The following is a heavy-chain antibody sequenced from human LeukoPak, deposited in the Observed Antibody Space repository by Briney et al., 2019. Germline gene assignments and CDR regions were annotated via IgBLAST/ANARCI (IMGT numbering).Heavy chain of an antibody. Sequence: QPGGSLRLSCAASGSTFSSYAVPWVRQAPGKGLEWVAVISYDGSNKYYADSVKGRFTISRDNSKNTLYLQINSLRAEDTAVYYCARDLSVSGGNYLLDYWGQGTLVTVSS. V-gene: IGHV3-30*04. CDR3: ARDLSVSGGNYLLDY. CDR1: GSTFSSYA. J-gene: IGHJ4*02. CDR2: ISYDGSNK. D-gene: IGHD4-11*01.